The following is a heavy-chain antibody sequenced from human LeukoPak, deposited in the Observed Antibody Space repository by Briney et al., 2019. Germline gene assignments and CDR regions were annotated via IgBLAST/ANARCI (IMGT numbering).Heavy chain of an antibody. CDR2: IYYTGNT. V-gene: IGHV4-39*01. D-gene: IGHD3-10*01. CDR1: GVSISSSNSY. Sequence: PSETLSLTCSVSGVSISSSNSYWGWIRQPPGKGLEWIGSIYYTGNTYYNPSLKSRVTISVDTSKNQFSLKLSSVTAADTAVYYCARHWYYYGSGSYPPEEAIDYWGQGTLVTVSS. CDR3: ARHWYYYGSGSYPPEEAIDY. J-gene: IGHJ4*02.